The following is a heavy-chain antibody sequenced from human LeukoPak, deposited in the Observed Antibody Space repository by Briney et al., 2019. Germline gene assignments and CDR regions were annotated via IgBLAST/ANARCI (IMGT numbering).Heavy chain of an antibody. CDR1: GFTFSSYS. CDR3: ARELYCSSTSCYFYGSSWTYGMDV. J-gene: IGHJ6*02. D-gene: IGHD2-2*01. CDR2: ISSSSSYI. V-gene: IGHV3-21*01. Sequence: SGGSLRLSCAASGFTFSSYSMNWVRQAPGKGLEWVSSISSSSSYIYYADSVKGRFTISRDNAKNSLYLQMNSPRAEDTAVYYCARELYCSSTSCYFYGSSWTYGMDVWGQGTTVTVSS.